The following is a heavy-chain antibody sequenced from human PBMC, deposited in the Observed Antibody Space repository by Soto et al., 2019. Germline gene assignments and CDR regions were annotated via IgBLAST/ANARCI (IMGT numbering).Heavy chain of an antibody. V-gene: IGHV3-7*01. CDR1: GFTFSPYY. CDR3: VRDRGYPDSFDT. Sequence: PGGSLRLSCAASGFTFSPYYMSWVRQAPGKGLEWLAMTTQDGNDKHYVDSVRGRFTISRDNAQSTLYLQMSSLRVDDTAVYFCVRDRGYPDSFDTWGPGTMVTVS. D-gene: IGHD3-22*01. CDR2: TTQDGNDK. J-gene: IGHJ3*02.